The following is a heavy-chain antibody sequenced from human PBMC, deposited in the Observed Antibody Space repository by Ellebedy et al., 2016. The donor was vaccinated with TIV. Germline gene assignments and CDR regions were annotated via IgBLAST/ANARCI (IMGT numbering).Heavy chain of an antibody. V-gene: IGHV3-74*01. D-gene: IGHD5-12*01. CDR3: ARETATELHY. CDR2: IDSDGTST. Sequence: GESLKISXVASELTFTGYWMHWVRQAPGKGLVWVSRIDSDGTSTSYADSVMGRFTISRDNAKSTLYLQMNSLRAEDTAVYYCARETATELHYWGQGTLVTVSS. CDR1: ELTFTGYW. J-gene: IGHJ4*02.